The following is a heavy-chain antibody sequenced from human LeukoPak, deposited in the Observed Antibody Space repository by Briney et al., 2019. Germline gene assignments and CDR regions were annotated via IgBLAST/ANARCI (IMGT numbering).Heavy chain of an antibody. CDR1: GGSFSGYY. D-gene: IGHD6-19*01. Sequence: PSETLSLICAVYGGSFSGYYWSWIRQPPGKGLEWIGEIDHSGSTNYNPSLKSRVTISVDTSKNQFSLKLSSVTAADTAVYYCARAVAGFYYYYYMDVWGKGTTVTVSS. CDR2: IDHSGST. V-gene: IGHV4-34*01. J-gene: IGHJ6*03. CDR3: ARAVAGFYYYYYMDV.